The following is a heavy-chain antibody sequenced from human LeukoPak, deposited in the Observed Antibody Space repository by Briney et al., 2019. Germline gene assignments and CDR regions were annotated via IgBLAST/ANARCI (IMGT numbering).Heavy chain of an antibody. D-gene: IGHD1-14*01. V-gene: IGHV3-23*01. CDR2: ISGSGGST. J-gene: IGHJ4*02. Sequence: PGGSLRLSCAASGFTFSSYAMSWVRQAPGKGLEWVSAISGSGGSTYYADSVKGRFTISRDNPKNTLYLQMNSPRAEDTAVYYCAKDHPSGYYFDYWGQGTLVTVSS. CDR1: GFTFSSYA. CDR3: AKDHPSGYYFDY.